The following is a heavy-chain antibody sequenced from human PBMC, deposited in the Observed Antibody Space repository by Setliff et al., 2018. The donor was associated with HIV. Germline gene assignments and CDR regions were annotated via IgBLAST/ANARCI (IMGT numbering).Heavy chain of an antibody. J-gene: IGHJ5*02. CDR3: ARDQNGGSGGKGGSNWFDP. Sequence: PSETLSLTCSFSGGSISGHYWSWIRQTPGKGLEWIATIYTTERISYNPSLRSRVTISVDTSKKQLSLKLSSVTAAGTAVYYCARDQNGGSGGKGGSNWFDPWGQGTLVTVSS. D-gene: IGHD2-15*01. CDR2: IYTTERI. V-gene: IGHV4-59*11. CDR1: GGSISGHY.